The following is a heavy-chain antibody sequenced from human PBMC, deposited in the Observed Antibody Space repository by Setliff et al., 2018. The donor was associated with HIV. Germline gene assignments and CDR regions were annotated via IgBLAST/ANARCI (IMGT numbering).Heavy chain of an antibody. J-gene: IGHJ4*02. D-gene: IGHD4-17*01. CDR3: AREDGMATVPFDY. CDR2: ISSKRTSI. V-gene: IGHV3-11*04. Sequence: PGGSLRLSCAASGFIFSDYYMSWIRQAPGKGLEWISYISSKRTSIYYADSVKGRFTISRDNAKNSLYLQMNSLRADDTAVYYCAREDGMATVPFDYWGQGTLVTVSS. CDR1: GFIFSDYY.